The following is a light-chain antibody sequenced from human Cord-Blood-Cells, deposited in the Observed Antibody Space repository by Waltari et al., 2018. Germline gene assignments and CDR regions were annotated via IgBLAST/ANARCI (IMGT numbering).Light chain of an antibody. CDR2: QDS. CDR1: KLGDKY. V-gene: IGLV3-1*01. CDR3: QAWDSSTAIYV. Sequence: YELTQPPSVSVSPGQTASITCSGDKLGDKYACWYQQKPGQSPVLVIYQDSKRPSGIPERFSGSNSGNTATLTISGTQAMDEADYYCQAWDSSTAIYVFGTGTKVTVL. J-gene: IGLJ1*01.